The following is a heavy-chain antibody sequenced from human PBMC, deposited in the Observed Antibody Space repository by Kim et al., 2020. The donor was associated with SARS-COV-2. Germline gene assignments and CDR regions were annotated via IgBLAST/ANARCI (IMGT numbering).Heavy chain of an antibody. CDR3: AREGYDSSGFDY. D-gene: IGHD3-22*01. Sequence: GGSLRLSCAASGFTVSSNYMSWVRQAPVKGLEWVSVIYSGGSTYYADSVKGRFTISRDNSKNTLYLQMNSLRAEDTAVYYCAREGYDSSGFDYWGQGTLVTVSS. J-gene: IGHJ4*02. CDR1: GFTVSSNY. V-gene: IGHV3-53*01. CDR2: IYSGGST.